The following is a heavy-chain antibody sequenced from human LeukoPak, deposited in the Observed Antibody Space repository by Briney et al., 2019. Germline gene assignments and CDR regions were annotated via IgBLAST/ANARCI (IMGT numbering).Heavy chain of an antibody. V-gene: IGHV1-24*01. Sequence: ASVKVSCKVSGYTLTQLSMHWVRQAPGKGREWMGGFDPEDGETIYAQKFQGRVTMTEDTSTDTAYMELSGLRSEDTAVYYCATGSYYEDLDYWGQGTLVTVSS. D-gene: IGHD1-26*01. J-gene: IGHJ4*02. CDR1: GYTLTQLS. CDR3: ATGSYYEDLDY. CDR2: FDPEDGET.